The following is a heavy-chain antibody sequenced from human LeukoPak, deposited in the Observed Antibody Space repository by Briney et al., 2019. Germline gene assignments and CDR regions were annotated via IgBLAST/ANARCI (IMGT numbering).Heavy chain of an antibody. CDR3: ARDPRITMVRGVIIHGAFDI. D-gene: IGHD3-10*01. J-gene: IGHJ3*02. Sequence: SVKVSCKASGGTFSSYAISWVRQAPGQGLEWMGGIIPIFGTASYAQKFQGRVTITADESTSTAYMELSSLRSEDTAVYYCARDPRITMVRGVIIHGAFDIWGQGTMVTVSS. CDR1: GGTFSSYA. V-gene: IGHV1-69*13. CDR2: IIPIFGTA.